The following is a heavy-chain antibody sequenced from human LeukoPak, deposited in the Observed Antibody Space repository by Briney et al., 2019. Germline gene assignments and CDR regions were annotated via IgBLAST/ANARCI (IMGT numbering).Heavy chain of an antibody. V-gene: IGHV1-18*01. D-gene: IGHD5-12*01. CDR1: GYTFTSYG. CDR2: ISGYNGNT. J-gene: IGHJ4*02. Sequence: ASVKVSCKASGYTFTSYGITWVRQAPGQGLEWMGWISGYNGNTNYAQKFQGRVTMTTDTSTSTVYMELRSLRSDDTAVYYCARVPREGGYALTFDYWGQGTLVTVSS. CDR3: ARVPREGGYALTFDY.